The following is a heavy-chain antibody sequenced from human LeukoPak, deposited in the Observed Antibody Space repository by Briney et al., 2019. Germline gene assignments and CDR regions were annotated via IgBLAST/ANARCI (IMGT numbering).Heavy chain of an antibody. CDR3: ARTRAARFAFDI. D-gene: IGHD6-25*01. J-gene: IGHJ3*02. CDR1: GYSISSSNW. CDR2: MYYIEST. Sequence: SETLSLTCAVSGYSISSSNWWGWIRQPPGKGLEWIAYMYYIESTYYNPSLKSRVTISVDTSKNQFSLKLSSVTAVDTAVYYCARTRAARFAFDIWGHGTMVTVSS. V-gene: IGHV4-28*01.